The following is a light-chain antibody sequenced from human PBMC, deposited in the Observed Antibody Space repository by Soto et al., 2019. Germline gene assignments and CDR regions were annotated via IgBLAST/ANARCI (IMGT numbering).Light chain of an antibody. V-gene: IGLV2-14*01. CDR2: DVS. J-gene: IGLJ1*01. CDR3: SSYTSSSTYV. CDR1: SSDVGGYNY. Sequence: QSVLTQPASVSGSPGQSITISCTGTSSDVGGYNYVSWYQQHPGKAPKLMIYDVSNRPSGVSNRFSGSKSGNTASLTISGLQAEYEADYYCSSYTSSSTYVFGSGPKVTVL.